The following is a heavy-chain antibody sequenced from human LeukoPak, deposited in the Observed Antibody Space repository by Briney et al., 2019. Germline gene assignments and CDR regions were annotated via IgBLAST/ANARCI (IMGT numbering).Heavy chain of an antibody. D-gene: IGHD3-22*01. Sequence: GGSLRLSCAASGFIFSSYGMSWVRQAPGKGLEWVSSISGSGDSKYYADPVKGRFAISRDNSKNTLYVQMNSLRAEDTAVYYCAKETYYYDTSDYGWGQGTLVTVSS. CDR3: AKETYYYDTSDYG. J-gene: IGHJ4*02. CDR1: GFIFSSYG. CDR2: ISGSGDSK. V-gene: IGHV3-23*01.